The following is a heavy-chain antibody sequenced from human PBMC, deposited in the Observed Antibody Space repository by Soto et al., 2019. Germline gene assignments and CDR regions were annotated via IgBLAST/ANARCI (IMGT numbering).Heavy chain of an antibody. Sequence: EVQLVQSGAEVKKPGESLKISCKGSGYSFTSYWIGWVRQMPGKGLEWMGIIYPGDSDTRYSPSFQGQVTISADKSISTAYLQWSSLKASDTAMYYCARHRKLHSSGWYFDYWGQGTLVTVSS. CDR3: ARHRKLHSSGWYFDY. D-gene: IGHD6-19*01. CDR2: IYPGDSDT. V-gene: IGHV5-51*01. CDR1: GYSFTSYW. J-gene: IGHJ4*02.